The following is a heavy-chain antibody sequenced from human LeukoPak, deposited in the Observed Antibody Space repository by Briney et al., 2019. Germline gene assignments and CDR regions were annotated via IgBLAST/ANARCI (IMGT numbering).Heavy chain of an antibody. CDR3: AKERAQYTYGPYYFDY. J-gene: IGHJ4*02. CDR1: GFTFSNYG. Sequence: PGGXLXXXXXAXGFTFSNYGMXWVRQAPGKGLXXXXFIRXDGSNKYYVDSMKGRFTISRDNSKSTLYLQMNSLSAEDTAVYYCAKERAQYTYGPYYFDYWGQGTLVTVSS. D-gene: IGHD5-18*01. V-gene: IGHV3-30*02. CDR2: IRXDGSNK.